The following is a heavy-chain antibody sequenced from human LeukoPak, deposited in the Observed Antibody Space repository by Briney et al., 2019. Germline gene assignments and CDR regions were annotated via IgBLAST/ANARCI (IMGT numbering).Heavy chain of an antibody. Sequence: SVKVSCKASGGTFSSYAISWVRQAPGQGLEWMGGIIPIFGTANYAQKFQGRVTITADKSTSTAYMELSSLRSEDTAVYYCAKDHYDILTGYLGVFDYWGQGTLVTVSS. D-gene: IGHD3-9*01. CDR1: GGTFSSYA. J-gene: IGHJ4*02. V-gene: IGHV1-69*06. CDR3: AKDHYDILTGYLGVFDY. CDR2: IIPIFGTA.